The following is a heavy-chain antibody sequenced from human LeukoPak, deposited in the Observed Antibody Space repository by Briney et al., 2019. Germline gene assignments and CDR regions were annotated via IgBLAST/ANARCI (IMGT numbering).Heavy chain of an antibody. V-gene: IGHV1-2*02. J-gene: IGHJ4*02. CDR3: ARGAGYSSRKFDY. CDR1: GYTFTGYY. CDR2: INPNRGGT. Sequence: ASVKVSCKASGYTFTGYYMHWVRQAPGQGLEWMGLINPNRGGTNYAQKFQGRVTMTRDTSISTAYMELSRLRSDDTAVYYCARGAGYSSRKFDYWGQGTLVTVSS. D-gene: IGHD6-13*01.